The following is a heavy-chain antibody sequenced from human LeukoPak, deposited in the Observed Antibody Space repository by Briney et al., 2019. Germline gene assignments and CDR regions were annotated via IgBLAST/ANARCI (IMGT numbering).Heavy chain of an antibody. CDR1: GYTFTNYS. CDR2: INPSGGST. V-gene: IGHV1-46*01. Sequence: ASVKVSCKASGYTFTNYSMHWVRQAPGQGLEWMGIINPSGGSTNYAQKFQGRVTMTRDTSISTAYMELSRLTSDDTAVYYCTRGHYYYGLDVWGQGTTLTVSS. J-gene: IGHJ6*02. CDR3: TRGHYYYGLDV.